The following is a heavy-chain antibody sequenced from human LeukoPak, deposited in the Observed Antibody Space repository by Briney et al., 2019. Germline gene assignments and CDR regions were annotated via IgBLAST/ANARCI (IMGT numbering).Heavy chain of an antibody. CDR3: AASTVSTFPDF. CDR2: VDPEDGQT. V-gene: IGHV1-69-2*01. CDR1: GYSFSDYF. Sequence: ASVKISCKTSGYSFSDYFIHWVQQAPGKGLEWMGRVDPEDGQTLYAEKFQGRVTITADTSAETSSMELSSLRSEDTAIHYCAASTVSTFPDFWGPGTLVSVSS. D-gene: IGHD5/OR15-5a*01. J-gene: IGHJ4*02.